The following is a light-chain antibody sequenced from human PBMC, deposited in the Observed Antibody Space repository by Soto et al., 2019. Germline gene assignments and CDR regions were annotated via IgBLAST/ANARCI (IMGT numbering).Light chain of an antibody. CDR1: QDISNY. CDR3: QHYDDLPYT. V-gene: IGKV1-33*01. CDR2: DAS. Sequence: DIQMNQSPSSLSASVGDRITITCQASQDISNYLNWYQHKPPKAPKLLIYDASNLETGVPSRFSGSGSGTDFTFTITSLQPDDIATYYCQHYDDLPYTFGQGTKLEIK. J-gene: IGKJ2*01.